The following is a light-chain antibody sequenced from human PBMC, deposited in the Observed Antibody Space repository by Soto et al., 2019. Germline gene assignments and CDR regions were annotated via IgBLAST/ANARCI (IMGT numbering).Light chain of an antibody. V-gene: IGLV2-14*01. CDR3: NSYTSSSFWV. CDR1: SSDVGGYNY. Sequence: QSALTQPASVSGSPGQSITISCTGTSSDVGGYNYVSWYQQHPGKAPKLMIYDVSNRPSGVSNRFSGSKSGNTASLTISGLQDEDEADYYCNSYTSSSFWVFGGGTKLTVL. CDR2: DVS. J-gene: IGLJ3*02.